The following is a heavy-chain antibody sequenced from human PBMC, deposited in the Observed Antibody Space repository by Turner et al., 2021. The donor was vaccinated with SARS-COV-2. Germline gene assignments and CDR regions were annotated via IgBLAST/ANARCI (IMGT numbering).Heavy chain of an antibody. V-gene: IGHV4-39*01. CDR2: VYYSGST. CDR3: ARHGLDILTGVFDY. D-gene: IGHD3-9*01. Sequence: QLQLQESGPGLVKPSENLSHTGTVPGGSISNNNYYWGWIRQSPGKGLEWFGTVYYSGSTYSNPSLKSRVTISVDTSKNQFSLKLGSVTAADTAVYYCARHGLDILTGVFDYWGQGILVTVSS. CDR1: GGSISNNNYY. J-gene: IGHJ4*02.